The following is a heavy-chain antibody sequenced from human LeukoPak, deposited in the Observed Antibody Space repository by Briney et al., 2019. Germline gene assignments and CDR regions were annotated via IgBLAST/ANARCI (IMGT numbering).Heavy chain of an antibody. V-gene: IGHV4-59*08. D-gene: IGHD3-16*01. CDR3: ARHWGYSARWFDP. CDR2: IFYSGST. Sequence: SETLSLTCTVSGGSISSYSWSWFRQPPGKGLEWIGYIFYSGSTTYNPSLKRRVTISVDTSKNQFSLKLSSVTAADTAVYYCARHWGYSARWFDPWGQGTLVTVSS. J-gene: IGHJ5*02. CDR1: GGSISSYS.